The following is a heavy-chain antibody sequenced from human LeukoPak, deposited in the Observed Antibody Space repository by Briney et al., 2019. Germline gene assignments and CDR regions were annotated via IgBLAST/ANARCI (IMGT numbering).Heavy chain of an antibody. D-gene: IGHD3-9*01. V-gene: IGHV3-9*01. CDR3: AKGDDILTGYCKEAFDI. J-gene: IGHJ3*02. CDR2: ISWNSGSI. Sequence: GGSLRLSCAASGFTFDDYAMHWVRQAPGKGLEWVSGISWNSGSIGYADSVKGRFTISRDNAKNSLYLQMNSLRAEDTALYYCAKGDDILTGYCKEAFDIWGQGTMVTVSS. CDR1: GFTFDDYA.